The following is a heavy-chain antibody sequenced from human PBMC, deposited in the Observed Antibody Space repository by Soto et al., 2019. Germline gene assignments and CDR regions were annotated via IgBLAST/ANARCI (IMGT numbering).Heavy chain of an antibody. D-gene: IGHD6-6*01. CDR2: ISDSGSST. Sequence: EVQLLESGGGLVQPGGSLRLACAASGFTFSRYGMNWVRQAQGKGLEWVSSISDSGSSTYYADSVKGRFTISRDNSKNTLHLQMNNLRADDTAVYYCAKRVEYSSSTHYLDYWGQGTLVTVSS. CDR3: AKRVEYSSSTHYLDY. J-gene: IGHJ4*02. CDR1: GFTFSRYG. V-gene: IGHV3-23*01.